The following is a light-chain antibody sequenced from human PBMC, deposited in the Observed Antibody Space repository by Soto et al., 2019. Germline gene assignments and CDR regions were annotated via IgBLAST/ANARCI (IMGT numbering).Light chain of an antibody. Sequence: QSVLTQPRSVSGSPGQSVTISCTGTSSDVGRYDYVSWYQQHPCKAPKLMIYDVSQRPSGVPDRFSASKSGNTASLTISGLQAEDEADYYCCSYAGRYKVFGGGTKLTVL. V-gene: IGLV2-11*01. CDR2: DVS. CDR3: CSYAGRYKV. J-gene: IGLJ3*02. CDR1: SSDVGRYDY.